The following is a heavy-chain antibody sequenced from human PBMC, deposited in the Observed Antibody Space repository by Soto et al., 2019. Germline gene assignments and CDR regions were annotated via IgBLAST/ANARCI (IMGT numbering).Heavy chain of an antibody. J-gene: IGHJ5*02. D-gene: IGHD3-22*01. V-gene: IGHV4-61*01. CDR3: ARVGSSGYYGWFDP. Sequence: QVQLQESGPGLVKPSETLSLTCTVSGGSVNSANYYWSWIRQPPGKRLQWIGYIFDSGNSGSTNYNPSLESRITISVDTSKNQFSLNLSSVTAAYTALYYCARVGSSGYYGWFDPWGQGTLVTVSS. CDR2: IFDSGNSGST. CDR1: GGSVNSANYY.